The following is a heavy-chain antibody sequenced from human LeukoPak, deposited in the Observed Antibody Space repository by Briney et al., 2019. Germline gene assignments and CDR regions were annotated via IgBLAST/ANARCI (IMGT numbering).Heavy chain of an antibody. Sequence: PSGTLSLTCAVSGGSISSNNWWGWVRQPPGKGLEWIGEIYHSGSPNYNPSLKSRVTISVDKSRNHFSLNLSSVTAADTAVYYCTRETSLRYYDFWSGWDYWGQGTLVTVSS. CDR3: TRETSLRYYDFWSGWDY. D-gene: IGHD3-3*01. V-gene: IGHV4-4*02. CDR2: IYHSGSP. J-gene: IGHJ4*02. CDR1: GGSISSNNW.